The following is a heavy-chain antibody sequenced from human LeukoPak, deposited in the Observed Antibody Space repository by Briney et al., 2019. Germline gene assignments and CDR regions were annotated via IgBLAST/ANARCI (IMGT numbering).Heavy chain of an antibody. CDR1: GGSISSSSYY. CDR2: IYYSGST. V-gene: IGHV4-39*01. J-gene: IGHJ4*02. CDR3: ARHPSSLDY. Sequence: PSETLSLTCTVSGGSISSSSYYWGWIRPPPGKGLEWIGSIYYSGSTYYNPSLKSRVTISVDTSRNQFSLKLSSVTAADTAVYYCARHPSSLDYWGQGTLVTVSS. D-gene: IGHD6-13*01.